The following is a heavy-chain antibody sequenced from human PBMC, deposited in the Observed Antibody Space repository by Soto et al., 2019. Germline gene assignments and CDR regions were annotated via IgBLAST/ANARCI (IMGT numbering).Heavy chain of an antibody. CDR2: IYSGGST. Sequence: GVNSISHYRSLVLQDPGKGLEWVSVIYSGGSTYYADSVKGRFTISRDNSKNTLYLQMNSLRAEDTAVYYCARDRPDYGDYYFDYWGQGTLVTVSS. J-gene: IGHJ4*02. CDR1: GVNSISHY. D-gene: IGHD4-17*01. CDR3: ARDRPDYGDYYFDY. V-gene: IGHV3-66*01.